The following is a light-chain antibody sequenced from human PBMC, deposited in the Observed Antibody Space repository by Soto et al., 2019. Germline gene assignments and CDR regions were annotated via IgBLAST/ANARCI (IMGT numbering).Light chain of an antibody. Sequence: VLTQSPGTLSLSPGERATLSCRASQSVSSIYLAWYQQKPGQAPRLLIYGASSRATGIPDRFSGSGSGTDFTLTISRLEPEDFAVYYCQQYGSSRWTFGHGTKVEI. V-gene: IGKV3-20*01. CDR2: GAS. CDR1: QSVSSIY. J-gene: IGKJ1*01. CDR3: QQYGSSRWT.